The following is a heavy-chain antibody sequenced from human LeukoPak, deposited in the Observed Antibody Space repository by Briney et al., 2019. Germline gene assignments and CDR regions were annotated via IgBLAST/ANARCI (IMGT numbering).Heavy chain of an antibody. CDR1: GFTFSSYA. J-gene: IGHJ3*02. Sequence: GGSLRLSCAASGFTFSSYAMHWVRQAPGKGLEWVAVISYDGSNKYYADSVKGRFTISRDNSKNTLYLQMNSLRAEDRAVYYCAKVLWFGELLFDAFDIWSQGTMVTVSS. D-gene: IGHD3-10*01. V-gene: IGHV3-30-3*01. CDR2: ISYDGSNK. CDR3: AKVLWFGELLFDAFDI.